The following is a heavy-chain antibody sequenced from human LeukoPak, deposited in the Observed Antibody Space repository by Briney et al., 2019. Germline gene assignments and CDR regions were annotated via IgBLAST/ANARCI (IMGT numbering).Heavy chain of an antibody. J-gene: IGHJ5*02. Sequence: GGSLKLSCAASGFTFSSYWMSWVRQAPGKGLEWVASIKQDGSEKYCVDSVKGRFTISRDNANNSLYLQMNSLRADDTAVYYCARDIGLRKAAPPGWFDPWGQGALVTVSS. CDR2: IKQDGSEK. V-gene: IGHV3-7*01. D-gene: IGHD6-6*01. CDR3: ARDIGLRKAAPPGWFDP. CDR1: GFTFSSYW.